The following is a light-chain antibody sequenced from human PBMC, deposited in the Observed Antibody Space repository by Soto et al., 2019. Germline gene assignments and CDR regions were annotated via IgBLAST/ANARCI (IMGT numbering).Light chain of an antibody. CDR3: QSYDSSLSAPYV. V-gene: IGLV1-40*01. CDR1: SSNIGAGYD. CDR2: GNS. Sequence: QSVLTHPPSVSGAPGQRVTISCTGSSSNIGAGYDVHWYQQLPGTAPKLLIYGNSNRPSGVPDRSSGSKSGTSASLAITGLQAEDEADYYCQSYDSSLSAPYVFGTGTKVTVL. J-gene: IGLJ1*01.